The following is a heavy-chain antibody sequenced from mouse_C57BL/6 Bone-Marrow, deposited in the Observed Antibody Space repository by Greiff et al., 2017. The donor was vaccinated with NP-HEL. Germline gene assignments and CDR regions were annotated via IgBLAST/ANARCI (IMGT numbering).Heavy chain of an antibody. CDR1: GYAFSSSW. V-gene: IGHV1-82*01. CDR3: ARSNWDYFDY. J-gene: IGHJ2*01. Sequence: QVQLQQSGPELVKPGASVKISCKASGYAFSSSWMNWVKQRPGKGLEWIGRIYPGDGDTNYNGKFKGKATLTADKSSSTAYMQLSSLTSEDSAVYFCARSNWDYFDYGGQGTNLTVSS. D-gene: IGHD4-1*01. CDR2: IYPGDGDT.